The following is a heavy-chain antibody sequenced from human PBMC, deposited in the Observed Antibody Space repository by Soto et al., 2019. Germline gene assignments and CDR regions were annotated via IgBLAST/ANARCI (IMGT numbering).Heavy chain of an antibody. CDR3: ARPAGDLDY. V-gene: IGHV1-8*01. Sequence: QVQLVQSGAEVKKPGASVKVSCKTSGYTFTNYDINWVRQATGQGLEWMGWTNPKSGYTGSAQKFQGRVTMTRDSSIRTAYLELHSLTSEDTAVYYCARPAGDLDYWGQGTVITVSS. D-gene: IGHD4-17*01. CDR1: GYTFTNYD. J-gene: IGHJ4*02. CDR2: TNPKSGYT.